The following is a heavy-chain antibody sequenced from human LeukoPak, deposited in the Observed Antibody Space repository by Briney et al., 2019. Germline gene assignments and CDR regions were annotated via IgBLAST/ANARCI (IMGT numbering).Heavy chain of an antibody. CDR1: GFAFSSYA. J-gene: IGHJ4*02. Sequence: GGSLRLSCAASGFAFSSYAMSWVRQAPGKGLEWVSAISGSGGSTYYADSVKGRFTIPRDNSKNTLYLQMNGLRAEDTAVYYCAKNYGDYDHWGQGTLVTVSS. CDR2: ISGSGGST. D-gene: IGHD4-17*01. V-gene: IGHV3-23*01. CDR3: AKNYGDYDH.